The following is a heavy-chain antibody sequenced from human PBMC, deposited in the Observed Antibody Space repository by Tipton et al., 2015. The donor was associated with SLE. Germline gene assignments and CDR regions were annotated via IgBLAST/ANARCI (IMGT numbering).Heavy chain of an antibody. Sequence: TLSLTCIVSGDSISNYYWTWTRQTAGKGLEWIGRIFVSGDTNYNPSLKSRVTMSVDTSKNQFSLEVNSLTASDTAVYYCARGSDGEYVRYFDVWGPGTLVTVSS. CDR2: IFVSGDT. D-gene: IGHD4-17*01. CDR1: GDSISNYY. J-gene: IGHJ2*01. CDR3: ARGSDGEYVRYFDV. V-gene: IGHV4-4*07.